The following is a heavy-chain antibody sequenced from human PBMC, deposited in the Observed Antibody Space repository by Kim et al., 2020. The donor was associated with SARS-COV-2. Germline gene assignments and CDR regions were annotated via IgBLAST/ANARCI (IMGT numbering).Heavy chain of an antibody. J-gene: IGHJ5*02. D-gene: IGHD2-2*01. CDR2: IYYSGST. CDR3: ARQYFPAPGGPWFDP. Sequence: SETLSLTCTVSGGSISSSSYYWGWIRQPPGKGLEWIGSIYYSGSTYYNPSLKSRVTISVDTSKNQFSLKLSSVTAADTAVYYCARQYFPAPGGPWFDPWGQGTLVTVSS. CDR1: GGSISSSSYY. V-gene: IGHV4-39*01.